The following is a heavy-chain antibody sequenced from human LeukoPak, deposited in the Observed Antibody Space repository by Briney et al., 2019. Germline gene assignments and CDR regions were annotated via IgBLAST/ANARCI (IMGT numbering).Heavy chain of an antibody. CDR2: ISAYNGNT. D-gene: IGHD6-13*01. J-gene: IGHJ6*02. CDR3: ARDGEQQLVLRVPYYSYYGMDV. CDR1: GYTFTSYG. Sequence: GASVKVSCKASGYTFTSYGISWVQQAPGQGLEWMGWISAYNGNTNYAQKLQGRVTMTTDTSTSTAYMELRSLRSDDTAVYYCARDGEQQLVLRVPYYSYYGMDVWGQGTTVTVSS. V-gene: IGHV1-18*01.